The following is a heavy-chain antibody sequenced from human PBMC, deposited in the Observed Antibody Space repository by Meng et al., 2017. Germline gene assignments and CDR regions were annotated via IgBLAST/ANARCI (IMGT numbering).Heavy chain of an antibody. CDR2: IYWDDDK. Sequence: QITLKESGPTLVKPTQTLTLTCTFSGFSLSTSGVGVGWIRQPPGKALEWLALIYWDDDKRYSPSLKSRLTITKDTSKNQVVLTMSNMDPVDTATYYCAHRRGDSREGWFDPWGQGILVTVSS. D-gene: IGHD2-21*02. CDR3: AHRRGDSREGWFDP. V-gene: IGHV2-5*02. J-gene: IGHJ5*02. CDR1: GFSLSTSGVG.